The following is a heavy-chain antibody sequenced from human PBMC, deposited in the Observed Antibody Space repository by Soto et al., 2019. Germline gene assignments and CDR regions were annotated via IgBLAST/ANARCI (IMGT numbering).Heavy chain of an antibody. D-gene: IGHD1-20*01. CDR3: TRRYNWNDNYFDP. Sequence: AGGSLRLSCLASGFTLGNYWMSWVRQAPGKGLEWVANIKEDGSQQYYVDSVKGRFTISRDNARNSLFLQMDNLRAADTAIYYCTRRYNWNDNYFDPWGPGALVTVSS. V-gene: IGHV3-7*01. J-gene: IGHJ5*02. CDR1: GFTLGNYW. CDR2: IKEDGSQQ.